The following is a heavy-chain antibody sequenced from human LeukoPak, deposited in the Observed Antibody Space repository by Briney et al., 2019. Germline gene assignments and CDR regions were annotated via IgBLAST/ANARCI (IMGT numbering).Heavy chain of an antibody. CDR3: AKGSNGMDV. CDR2: IAPGGDNP. V-gene: IGHV3-23*01. CDR1: GFTFSNYA. J-gene: IGHJ6*02. Sequence: AGGSLRLSCAASGFTFSNYAMSWVRQAPGKGLEWVSTIAPGGDNPDYADSVRGRFTISRDNSKNTLYLQMNSLRAEDTAVYYCAKGSNGMDVWGQGTTVTVSS.